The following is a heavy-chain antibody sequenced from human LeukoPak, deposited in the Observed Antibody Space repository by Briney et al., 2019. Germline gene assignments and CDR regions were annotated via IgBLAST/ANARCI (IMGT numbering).Heavy chain of an antibody. Sequence: GGSLRLSCAASGFTFSSYSMNWVRQAPGKGLAWVSSISSSSSYIYYADSVKGRFTISRDNAKNSLYLQMNSLRAEDTAVYYCARDTYGSGSYSGYWGQGTLVTVSS. D-gene: IGHD3-10*01. J-gene: IGHJ4*02. CDR3: ARDTYGSGSYSGY. CDR2: ISSSSSYI. V-gene: IGHV3-21*01. CDR1: GFTFSSYS.